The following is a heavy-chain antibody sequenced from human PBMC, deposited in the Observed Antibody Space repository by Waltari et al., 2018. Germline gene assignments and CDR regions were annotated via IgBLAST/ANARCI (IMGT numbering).Heavy chain of an antibody. D-gene: IGHD3-3*01. CDR1: VSMFRNYV. CDR2: IRYDGSNT. J-gene: IGHJ4*02. CDR3: ASERGTFGVGRSSFDR. V-gene: IGHV3-30*02. Sequence: QVYLGESGGGGVQPGGSLRPARAAPVSMFRNYVMHWVRQAPGKGLEWVASIRYDGSNTFHADSVKGRFTISRDNSKNTMDLQTSSLRPEDTAVYYCASERGTFGVGRSSFDRRGQGTLVIVSS.